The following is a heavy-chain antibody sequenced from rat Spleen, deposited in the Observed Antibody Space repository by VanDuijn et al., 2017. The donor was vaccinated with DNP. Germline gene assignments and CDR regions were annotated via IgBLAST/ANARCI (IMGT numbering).Heavy chain of an antibody. CDR1: GFTFSDYA. CDR3: ARHMDTGPYYAMDV. V-gene: IGHV5-17*01. CDR2: INYDGTRS. J-gene: IGHJ4*01. Sequence: EVQLVESGGGLVQPGRSLKLSCAASGFTFSDYAVAWVRQAPKRGLEWVATINYDGTRSSYRDSVTGRLTISRDNAKNTLYLQVDSLRSEDTATYYCARHMDTGPYYAMDVWGQGISVTVSS. D-gene: IGHD4-1*01.